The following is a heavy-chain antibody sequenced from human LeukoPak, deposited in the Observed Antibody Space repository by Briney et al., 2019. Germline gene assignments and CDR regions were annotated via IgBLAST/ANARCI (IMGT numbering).Heavy chain of an antibody. CDR3: ARESNPARPLDY. J-gene: IGHJ4*02. V-gene: IGHV4-39*07. CDR1: GGSISSSSYY. Sequence: KPSETLSLTCTVSGGSISSSSYYWGWIRQPPGKGLEWIGSIYYSGSTYYNPSLKSRVTMSVDASKNQFSLKLSSVTAADTAVYYCARESNPARPLDYWGQGTLVTVSS. D-gene: IGHD4-11*01. CDR2: IYYSGST.